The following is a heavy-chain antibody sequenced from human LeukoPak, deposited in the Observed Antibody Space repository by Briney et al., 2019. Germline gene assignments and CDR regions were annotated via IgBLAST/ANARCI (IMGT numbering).Heavy chain of an antibody. Sequence: ASVKVSCKASGYTFTSYGISWVRQAPGQGLEWMGWISAYNGNTKYSQEFQGRVTITRDTSATTAYMELSSLRSEDMAVYYCARGGGSSSFLELDFWGQGTLVTVSS. CDR2: ISAYNGNT. V-gene: IGHV1-18*03. CDR1: GYTFTSYG. D-gene: IGHD6-6*01. J-gene: IGHJ4*02. CDR3: ARGGGSSSFLELDF.